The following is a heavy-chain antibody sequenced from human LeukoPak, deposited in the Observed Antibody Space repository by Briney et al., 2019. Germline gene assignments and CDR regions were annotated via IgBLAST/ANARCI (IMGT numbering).Heavy chain of an antibody. CDR3: AKYERNDFRKEFDS. CDR2: ISASGYNT. CDR1: GFTFRSHA. Sequence: HPGGPLRLSCVVSGFTFRSHAMTWVRQGPGKGLEWVSGISASGYNTNYADSVKGRFTISRDNSKNTLYLQMNNLRAEDTAVYYCAKYERNDFRKEFDSWGQGTLVTVSS. J-gene: IGHJ4*02. D-gene: IGHD1-1*01. V-gene: IGHV3-23*01.